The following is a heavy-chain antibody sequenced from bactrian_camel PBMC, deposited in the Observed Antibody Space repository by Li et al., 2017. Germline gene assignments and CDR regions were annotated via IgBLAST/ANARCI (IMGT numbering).Heavy chain of an antibody. D-gene: IGHD2*01. J-gene: IGHJ4*01. Sequence: QVQLVESGGGSVQAGGSLRLSCAASGYIYSSLCVGWFRQTPGREPEGVAVIGSDGSTSYADSVKGRFTASQDNTKNTLYLQMNTLKPRDTAIYYCAASDWARYCSGGPRPYEYKHWGHGTQVTVS. CDR2: IGSDGST. CDR3: AASDWARYCSGGPRPYEYKH. V-gene: IGHV3S53*01. CDR1: GYIYSSLC.